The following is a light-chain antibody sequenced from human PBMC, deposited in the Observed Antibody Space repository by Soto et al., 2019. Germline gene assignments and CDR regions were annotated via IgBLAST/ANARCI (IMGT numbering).Light chain of an antibody. V-gene: IGLV2-14*01. J-gene: IGLJ2*01. Sequence: QSVVTQPASVSGSPGQSITISCTGTSTDVGAYNYVSWYQQHPGKAPKLVIFGVTNRPSEVSDRFSGSKSGNTASLTISGLQFEDEADYYCSSYRGTSTPVFGGVTKVTVL. CDR1: STDVGAYNY. CDR3: SSYRGTSTPV. CDR2: GVT.